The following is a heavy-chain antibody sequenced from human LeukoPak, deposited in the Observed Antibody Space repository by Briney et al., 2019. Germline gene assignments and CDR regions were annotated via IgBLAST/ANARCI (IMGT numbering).Heavy chain of an antibody. V-gene: IGHV3-9*01. CDR2: ISWNSGYI. D-gene: IGHD6-19*01. CDR1: GFTFDNYA. J-gene: IGHJ4*02. CDR3: AKVRGTYSSGYFFDY. Sequence: PPGRSLRLSCAASGFTFDNYAMHWVRQAPGKGLEWLSIISWNSGYIGYADSVKGRFTIPRDNAKKSLDLQMNSLRAEDTAFYYCAKVRGTYSSGYFFDYWGQGTLVTVSS.